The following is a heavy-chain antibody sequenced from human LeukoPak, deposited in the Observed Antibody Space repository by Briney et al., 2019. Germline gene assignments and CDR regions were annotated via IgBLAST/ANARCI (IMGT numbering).Heavy chain of an antibody. D-gene: IGHD3-10*01. J-gene: IGHJ3*02. CDR2: IRHVGSNE. Sequence: GGSLRLSCVASGFAFSNYGMHWVRQAPGKGLEWVAFIRHVGSNEYYADSVRGRFAISRDNSQNTLHLQMNILRVEDTAVYYCVKDWGVLPDYTADGFDIWGPGAMVTVSS. CDR3: VKDWGVLPDYTADGFDI. V-gene: IGHV3-30*02. CDR1: GFAFSNYG.